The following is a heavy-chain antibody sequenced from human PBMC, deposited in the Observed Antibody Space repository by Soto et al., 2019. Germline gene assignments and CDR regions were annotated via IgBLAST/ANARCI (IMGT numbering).Heavy chain of an antibody. J-gene: IGHJ6*02. Sequence: EVQLVESGGGLVQPGGSLRLSCAASGFTFSSYWMSWVRQAPGKGLEWVANIKPDGSEKYYVDSVKGRFTISRDNAKNSLYLQINSLRAEDTAVYYCAREGRYYDSGGMDVGGQGTTVTVSS. CDR3: AREGRYYDSGGMDV. V-gene: IGHV3-7*01. D-gene: IGHD3-22*01. CDR2: IKPDGSEK. CDR1: GFTFSSYW.